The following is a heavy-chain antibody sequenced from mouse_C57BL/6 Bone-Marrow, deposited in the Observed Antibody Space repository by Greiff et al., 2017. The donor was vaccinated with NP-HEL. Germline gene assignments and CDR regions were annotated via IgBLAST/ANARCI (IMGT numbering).Heavy chain of an antibody. CDR3: ARARDYGRGFAY. CDR2: IYPGDGST. CDR1: GYTFTSYD. Sequence: QVQLQQSGPELVKPGASVKLSCKASGYTFTSYDINWVKQRPGQGLEWIGWIYPGDGSTKYNEKFKGTATLTVDTSSSTAYMELHSLTSEDSSVYCCARARDYGRGFAYWGQGTLVTVAA. D-gene: IGHD2-4*01. V-gene: IGHV1-85*01. J-gene: IGHJ3*01.